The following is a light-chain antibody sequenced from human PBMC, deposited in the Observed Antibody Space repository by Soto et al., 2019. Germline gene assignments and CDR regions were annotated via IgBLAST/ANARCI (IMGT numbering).Light chain of an antibody. CDR1: QSVLYSSNNRNY. CDR3: QQYYSPPALT. Sequence: DIVMTQSPDSLAVSLGERATINCKSSQSVLYSSNNRNYLAWYQQKPGQPPKLLLYWASTRESGVPDRFRGSGSGTDFTLTITSLQADDVAVYYCQQYYSPPALTFGGGTKVEI. J-gene: IGKJ4*01. V-gene: IGKV4-1*01. CDR2: WAS.